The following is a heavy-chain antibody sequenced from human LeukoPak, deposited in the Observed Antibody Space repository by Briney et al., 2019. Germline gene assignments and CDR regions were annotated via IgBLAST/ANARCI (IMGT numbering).Heavy chain of an antibody. Sequence: ASEKLSCKASGYTFTSYGISWVRQAPGQGLERMWWISAYNGNTNYAQKLQGRVNMATESYTGTAYMELRRLRTDDAAVYYCARDDLPCGDRGTKNDFWSGYGTCYYYGMDVWGQGTTVTVSS. V-gene: IGHV1-18*01. J-gene: IGHJ6*02. CDR2: ISAYNGNT. D-gene: IGHD3-3*01. CDR3: ARDDLPCGDRGTKNDFWSGYGTCYYYGMDV. CDR1: GYTFTSYG.